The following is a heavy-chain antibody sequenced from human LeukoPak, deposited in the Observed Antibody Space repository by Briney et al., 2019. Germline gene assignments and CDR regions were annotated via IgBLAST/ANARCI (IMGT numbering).Heavy chain of an antibody. CDR1: GGSFSGYY. D-gene: IGHD6-19*01. CDR2: INHSGST. J-gene: IGHJ6*03. CDR3: ARGNFPERKPVWLVRKYYYYMDV. Sequence: KPSETLSLTCAVYGGSFSGYYWSWIRQPPGKGLEWIGEINHSGSTNYNPSLKSRVTISVDTSRNQFPLRLSSVTAADTAVYYCARGNFPERKPVWLVRKYYYYMDVWGKGTTVTVSS. V-gene: IGHV4-34*01.